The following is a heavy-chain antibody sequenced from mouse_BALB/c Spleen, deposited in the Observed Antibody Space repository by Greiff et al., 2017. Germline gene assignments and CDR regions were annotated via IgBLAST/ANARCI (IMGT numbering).Heavy chain of an antibody. CDR2: IDPFNGGT. J-gene: IGHJ4*01. CDR3: ASNYDYAMDY. Sequence: VQLKESGPELMKPGASVKISCKASGYSFTSYYMHWVKQSHGKSLEWIGYIDPFNGGTSYNQKFKGKATLTVDKSSSTAYMHLSSLTSEDSAVYYCASNYDYAMDYWGQGTSVTVSS. V-gene: IGHV1S135*01. CDR1: GYSFTSYY. D-gene: IGHD1-1*01.